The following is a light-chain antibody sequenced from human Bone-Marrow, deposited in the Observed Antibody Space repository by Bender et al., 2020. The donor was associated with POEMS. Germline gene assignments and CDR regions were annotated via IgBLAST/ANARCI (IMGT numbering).Light chain of an antibody. Sequence: SYELTQPPSVSVSPGQTARITCSGDKLADKYASWYQLRPGQSPLQVIYQDTKRHSAVPERFSGSSSGNTATLAISGTQAMDEADYFCQIWDSSIVVFGGGTKLTVL. V-gene: IGLV3-1*01. CDR1: KLADKY. CDR3: QIWDSSIVV. J-gene: IGLJ2*01. CDR2: QDT.